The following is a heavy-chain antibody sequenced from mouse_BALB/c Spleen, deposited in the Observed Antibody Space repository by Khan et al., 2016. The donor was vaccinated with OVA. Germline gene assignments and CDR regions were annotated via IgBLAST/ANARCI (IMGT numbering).Heavy chain of an antibody. Sequence: QVHVKQSGPEVVRPGVSVKISCKGSGYTFTDYAMHWVKQSHSKSLEWIGLISTNTGYTNYNQNFKGKATMTVDKSSSTAYMELARLTSEDSAIYYRARAHYFDYWGQGTTLTVSS. CDR3: ARAHYFDY. J-gene: IGHJ2*01. CDR2: ISTNTGYT. V-gene: IGHV1S137*01. CDR1: GYTFTDYA.